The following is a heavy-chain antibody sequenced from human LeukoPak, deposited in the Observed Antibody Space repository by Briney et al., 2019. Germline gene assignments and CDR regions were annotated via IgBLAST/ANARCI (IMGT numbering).Heavy chain of an antibody. V-gene: IGHV1-18*01. Sequence: GALVKVSCKASDYDFTSVGITWVRQAPGQGLEWMGWISPYNGDTRYVQKLQGRVTMTTDTSTSTAYMELRSLRFDDTAVYYCARAGSGSGWYFDYWGQGTLVTVSS. D-gene: IGHD6-19*01. CDR1: DYDFTSVG. J-gene: IGHJ4*02. CDR2: ISPYNGDT. CDR3: ARAGSGSGWYFDY.